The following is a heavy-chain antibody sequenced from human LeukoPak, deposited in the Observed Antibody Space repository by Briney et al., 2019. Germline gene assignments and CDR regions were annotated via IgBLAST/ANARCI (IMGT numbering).Heavy chain of an antibody. V-gene: IGHV3-30*02. CDR1: GFTFSSYA. D-gene: IGHD3-22*01. J-gene: IGHJ4*02. CDR2: IRYDGSNK. CDR3: AREPHYYDSRTFDY. Sequence: QTGGSLRPSCAASGFTFSSYAMSWVRQAPGKGLEWVAFIRYDGSNKYYADSVKGRFTISRDNSKNTLYLQMNSLRAEDTAVYYCAREPHYYDSRTFDYWGQGTLVTVSS.